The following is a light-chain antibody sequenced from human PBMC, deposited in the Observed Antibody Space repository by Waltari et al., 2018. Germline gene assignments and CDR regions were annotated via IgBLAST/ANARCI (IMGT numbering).Light chain of an antibody. V-gene: IGKV1-13*02. CDR1: QGLGSA. CDR3: QQFNSFPYT. J-gene: IGKJ2*01. Sequence: AIQLTKSPSSLAASGGDRVTITCRSSQGLGSALAWYQQTPGQAPKLLIYDVSSLESGVPSTFSGRGSGTDFPLTISSLQPEDFATYHCQQFNSFPYTFGQGTKLEIK. CDR2: DVS.